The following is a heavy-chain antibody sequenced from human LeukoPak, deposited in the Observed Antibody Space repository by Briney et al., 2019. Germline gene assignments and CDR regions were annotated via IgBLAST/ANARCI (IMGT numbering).Heavy chain of an antibody. J-gene: IGHJ5*02. Sequence: PSETLSLTCTVSGGSISSYYWSWIRQPAGKGLEWIGRIYTSGSTNYNPSLKSRVTTSVDTSKNQFSLKLSSVTAADTAVYYCARDGFRRRYYDSRQNWFDPWGQGTLVTVSS. D-gene: IGHD3-22*01. CDR1: GGSISSYY. CDR3: ARDGFRRRYYDSRQNWFDP. CDR2: IYTSGST. V-gene: IGHV4-4*07.